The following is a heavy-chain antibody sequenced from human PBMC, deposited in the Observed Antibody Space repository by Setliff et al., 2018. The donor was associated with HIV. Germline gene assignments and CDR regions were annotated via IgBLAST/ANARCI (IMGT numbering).Heavy chain of an antibody. J-gene: IGHJ6*02. CDR3: ARNFGLSPSGKYYYYYGMDI. D-gene: IGHD3-10*01. Sequence: ASVKVSCKASGYTFTGRYLHWVRQAPGQGLEWLGWVNPNSGDAIYARNFQGRVTMTRDTSINAAYMELRGLRSDDTAVYYCARNFGLSPSGKYYYYYGMDIWGQGTTVTVSS. CDR2: VNPNSGDA. CDR1: GYTFTGRY. V-gene: IGHV1-2*02.